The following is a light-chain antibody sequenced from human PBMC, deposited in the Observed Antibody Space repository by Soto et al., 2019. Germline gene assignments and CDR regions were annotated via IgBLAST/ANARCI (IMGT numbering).Light chain of an antibody. CDR1: GGSIASGY. V-gene: IGLV6-57*03. CDR3: QSYHSSYPYV. J-gene: IGLJ1*01. CDR2: EDN. Sequence: NFMLTQPHSVSESPGKTVTISCTRSGGSIASGYVQWYRQRPGSAPTTVIYEDNQRPSGVPDRFSGSIDSSSNSAPLTISGLPTEDEADYYCQSYHSSYPYVFGTGTKLTVL.